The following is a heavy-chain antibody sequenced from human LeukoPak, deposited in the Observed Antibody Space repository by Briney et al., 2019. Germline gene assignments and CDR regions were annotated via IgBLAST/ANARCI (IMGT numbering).Heavy chain of an antibody. D-gene: IGHD2-21*01. V-gene: IGHV3-30*18. Sequence: AGGSLRLSCAASGVTLSPYGMHWVRQAPGKGLEWVAVISYEGGTQHYADSVKGRFIISRDNPRNTLYLQMNILRTEDTAVYYCAKEGTHQVSIWYDLWGQGSQGIVSS. CDR3: AKEGTHQVSIWYDL. CDR1: GVTLSPYG. J-gene: IGHJ5*02. CDR2: ISYEGGTQ.